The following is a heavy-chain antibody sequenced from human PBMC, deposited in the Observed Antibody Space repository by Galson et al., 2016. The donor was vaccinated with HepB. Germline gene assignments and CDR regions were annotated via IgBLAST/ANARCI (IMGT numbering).Heavy chain of an antibody. J-gene: IGHJ3*02. V-gene: IGHV3-23*01. CDR2: FSGIGGPT. CDR3: AKDREDNTDAFDI. Sequence: SLRLSCAASGFAFRTHAMSWVRQAPGKGLEWVSGFSGIGGPTYYADSVKGRFSISRDNSKNTLYLQMNSLRAEDTAVYNCAKDREDNTDAFDIWGQGTMVTVSS. CDR1: GFAFRTHA. D-gene: IGHD1-26*01.